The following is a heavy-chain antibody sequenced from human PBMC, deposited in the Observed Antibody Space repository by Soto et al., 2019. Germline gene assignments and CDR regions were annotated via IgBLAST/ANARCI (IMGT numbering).Heavy chain of an antibody. D-gene: IGHD1-26*01. J-gene: IGHJ4*02. V-gene: IGHV4-31*03. Sequence: QVQLQESGPGLVKPSQTLSLTCTVSGGSISSGGYYWSWIRQHPGKGLEWIGYIYYSGSTYYNPSLKSRVTISVDTSKTQFSLKRSSVTAADTAVYYGAGESGSYGSADYWGQGTLVTVSS. CDR2: IYYSGST. CDR1: GGSISSGGYY. CDR3: AGESGSYGSADY.